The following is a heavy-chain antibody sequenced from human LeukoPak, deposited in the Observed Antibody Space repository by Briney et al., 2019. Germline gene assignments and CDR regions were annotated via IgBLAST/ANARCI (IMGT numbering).Heavy chain of an antibody. CDR2: IYTSGST. CDR3: ARQKKTSAYYDFWSGYPDWFDP. J-gene: IGHJ5*02. D-gene: IGHD3-3*01. V-gene: IGHV4-4*07. Sequence: SETLSLTCTVSGGSISSYYWSWIRQPAGKGLEWIGRIYTSGSTNYNPSLKSRVTMSVDTSKNQFSLKLSSVTAADTAVYYCARQKKTSAYYDFWSGYPDWFDPWGQGTLATVSS. CDR1: GGSISSYY.